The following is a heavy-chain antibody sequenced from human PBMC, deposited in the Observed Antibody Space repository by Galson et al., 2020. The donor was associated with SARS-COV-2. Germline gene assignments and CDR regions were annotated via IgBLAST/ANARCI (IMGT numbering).Heavy chain of an antibody. J-gene: IGHJ4*02. CDR2: IYYSGST. Sequence: SETLSLTCTVSGGSISSYYWSWIRQPPGKGLEWIGYIYYSGSTNYNPSLKSRVTISVDTSKNQFSLKLSSVTAADTAVYYCARGGIVGATGGGFDYWGQGTLVTVSS. D-gene: IGHD1-26*01. CDR3: ARGGIVGATGGGFDY. V-gene: IGHV4-59*01. CDR1: GGSISSYY.